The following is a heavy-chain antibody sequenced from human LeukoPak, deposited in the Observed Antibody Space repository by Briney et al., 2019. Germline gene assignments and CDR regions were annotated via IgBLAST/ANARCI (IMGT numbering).Heavy chain of an antibody. J-gene: IGHJ4*02. D-gene: IGHD2-2*01. CDR3: AKDRHDIVVVPAAILGY. V-gene: IGHV3-23*01. Sequence: SGGSLRLSCAASGFSFSNYAMSWVRQAPGKGLEWVSAVSGSGGSTYYTDSVKGRFTISRDNAKNSLYLQMNSLRAEDTAVYYCAKDRHDIVVVPAAILGYWGQGTLVTVSS. CDR2: VSGSGGST. CDR1: GFSFSNYA.